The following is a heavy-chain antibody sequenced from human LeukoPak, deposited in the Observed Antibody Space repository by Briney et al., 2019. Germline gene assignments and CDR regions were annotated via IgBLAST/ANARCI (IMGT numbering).Heavy chain of an antibody. CDR2: INPSGGST. CDR3: ARSQTTMIVVVMPYYFDY. V-gene: IGHV1-46*01. D-gene: IGHD3-22*01. J-gene: IGHJ4*02. CDR1: GYTFTSYY. Sequence: ASVKVSCKASGYTFTSYYMHWVRQAPGQGLEWMGIINPSGGSTSYAQKFQGRVTMTRDTSTSTVYMELSSLRPEDTAVYYCARSQTTMIVVVMPYYFDYWGQGTLVTVSS.